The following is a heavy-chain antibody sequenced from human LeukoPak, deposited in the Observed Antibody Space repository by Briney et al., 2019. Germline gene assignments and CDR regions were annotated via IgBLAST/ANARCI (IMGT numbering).Heavy chain of an antibody. CDR1: GFTFSSYA. D-gene: IGHD2-2*01. CDR2: ISGSGGST. J-gene: IGHJ6*03. Sequence: PGGSLRLFCAASGFTFSSYAMSWVRQAPGKGLEWVSAISGSGGSTYYADSVKGRFTISRDNSKNTLYLQMNSLRAEDTAVYYCAKIVVVPAAMTGYYYYMDVWGKGTTVTVSS. CDR3: AKIVVVPAAMTGYYYYMDV. V-gene: IGHV3-23*01.